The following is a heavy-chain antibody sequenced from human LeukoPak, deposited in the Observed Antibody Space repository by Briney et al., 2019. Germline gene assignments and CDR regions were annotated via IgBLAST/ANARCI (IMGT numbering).Heavy chain of an antibody. J-gene: IGHJ4*02. V-gene: IGHV3-43*01. Sequence: GGSLRLSCAASGFKFDDYTMRWVRRAPEKGLEWVSLISWNSDYTSYAESVKGRFTISRDNSKNSLYLQMNSLRTEDTAFYYCATDFQGIVGATQIDFWGQGTLVTVSS. CDR2: ISWNSDYT. CDR1: GFKFDDYT. CDR3: ATDFQGIVGATQIDF. D-gene: IGHD1-26*01.